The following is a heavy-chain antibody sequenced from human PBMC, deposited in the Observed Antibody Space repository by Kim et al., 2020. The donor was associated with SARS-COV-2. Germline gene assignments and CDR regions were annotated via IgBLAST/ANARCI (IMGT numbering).Heavy chain of an antibody. CDR3: ARDQWELPQR. D-gene: IGHD1-26*01. CDR2: LIPMFGTP. J-gene: IGHJ1*01. V-gene: IGHV1-69*13. CDR1: GGSFSSYG. Sequence: VKVSCKASGGSFSSYGISWVRQAPGQGLQWMGGLIPMFGTPKYAQSFQGRVTITADESIRTAYMELRSLRSEDTAVYYCARDQWELPQRWGQGTLVTVSS.